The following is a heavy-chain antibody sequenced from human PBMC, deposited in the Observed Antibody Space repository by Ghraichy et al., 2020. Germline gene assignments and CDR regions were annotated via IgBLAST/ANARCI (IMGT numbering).Heavy chain of an antibody. D-gene: IGHD3-3*01. V-gene: IGHV4-4*07. CDR2: IYTSGST. J-gene: IGHJ6*03. Sequence: GSLRLSCTVSGGSISSYYWSWIRQPAGKGLEWIGRIYTSGSTNYNPSLKSRVTMSVDTSKNQFSLKLSSVTAADTAVYYCARESGRDYYYYMDVWGKGTTVTVSS. CDR3: ARESGRDYYYYMDV. CDR1: GGSISSYY.